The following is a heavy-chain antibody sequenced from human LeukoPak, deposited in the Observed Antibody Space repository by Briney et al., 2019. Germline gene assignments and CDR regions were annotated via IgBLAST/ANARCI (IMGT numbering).Heavy chain of an antibody. J-gene: IGHJ4*02. CDR2: IYTGGST. CDR1: GFSFSSYA. Sequence: RGSLCLSCAASGFSFSSYAMSWVCQAPGKGLEWVPVIYTGGSTYYADSVKGRFTITRDNSKKTLYLQMNSLRAEDTAVYYCARGGCSGGICYCDYWGQETGVSVSS. D-gene: IGHD2-15*01. V-gene: IGHV3-53*01. CDR3: ARGGCSGGICYCDY.